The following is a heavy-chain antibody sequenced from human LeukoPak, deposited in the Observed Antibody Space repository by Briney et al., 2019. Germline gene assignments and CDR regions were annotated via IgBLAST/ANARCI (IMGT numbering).Heavy chain of an antibody. V-gene: IGHV3-23*01. D-gene: IGHD2-8*01. J-gene: IGHJ4*02. CDR3: AKIYCTNGVCYTQYFDY. CDR1: GFTFSSHA. Sequence: GGSLRLSCAASGFTFSSHAMSRVRQAPGKGLEWVSRISGSDGSTSYADSVKGRFTISRDNSKNTLYLQMNSLRAEDTAVYYCAKIYCTNGVCYTQYFDYWGQGTLVTVSS. CDR2: ISGSDGST.